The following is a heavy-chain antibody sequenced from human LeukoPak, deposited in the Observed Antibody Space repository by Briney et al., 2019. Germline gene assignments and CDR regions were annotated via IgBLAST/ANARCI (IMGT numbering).Heavy chain of an antibody. V-gene: IGHV3-7*01. CDR3: ARDCCGEWYFFDS. CDR1: GFIFSNHW. CDR2: IKQEGSEK. Sequence: GGSLRLSCAASGFIFSNHWMSWVRQAPGKGLEWVANIKQEGSEKYYVDSVKGRFTISRDNAKNSLYLEMNSLRVEDTAVYYCARDCCGEWYFFDSWGQGTLITVSS. J-gene: IGHJ4*02. D-gene: IGHD3-10*01.